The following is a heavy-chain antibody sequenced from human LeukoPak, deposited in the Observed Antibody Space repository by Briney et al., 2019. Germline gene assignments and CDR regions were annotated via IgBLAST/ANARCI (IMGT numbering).Heavy chain of an antibody. CDR1: GFTFNNYV. V-gene: IGHV3-23*01. D-gene: IGHD1-26*01. CDR2: ISASAAMT. J-gene: IGHJ4*02. Sequence: PGGSLRLSRAASGFTFNNYVMTWVRQAPGKGLEWVSSISASAAMTYYADSVRGRFTVSRDNSNNTLYLQMSSLTAADTAVYYCAKDRSIGTYYTFDHWGQGTLVTVSS. CDR3: AKDRSIGTYYTFDH.